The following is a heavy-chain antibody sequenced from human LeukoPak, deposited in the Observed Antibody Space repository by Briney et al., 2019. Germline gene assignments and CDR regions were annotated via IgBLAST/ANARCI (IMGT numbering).Heavy chain of an antibody. J-gene: IGHJ4*02. CDR3: ARTNCGGDCYSGTFAY. D-gene: IGHD2-21*02. Sequence: GGSLRLSCAASGFPFSSYGMHWVRQAPGKGLEWVAVICYDGSNKYYAASVKARFTISRDNSKNTMYLQMNSLRAEDTAVYYCARTNCGGDCYSGTFAYWGQGTLVTVSS. V-gene: IGHV3-33*01. CDR1: GFPFSSYG. CDR2: ICYDGSNK.